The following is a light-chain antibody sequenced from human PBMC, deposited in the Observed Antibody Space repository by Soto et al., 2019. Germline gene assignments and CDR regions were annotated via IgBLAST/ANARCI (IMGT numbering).Light chain of an antibody. CDR3: SSYTSSSIYV. CDR1: SSHVGGYNY. V-gene: IGLV2-14*01. Sequence: QSVLAQPASVSGSPGQSITISCTGTSSHVGGYNYVSWYQQHPGKAPKLMIYDVSNRPSGVSNRFSGSKSGNTASLTISGLQAEDEADYYCSSYTSSSIYVFGTGTKVTVL. CDR2: DVS. J-gene: IGLJ1*01.